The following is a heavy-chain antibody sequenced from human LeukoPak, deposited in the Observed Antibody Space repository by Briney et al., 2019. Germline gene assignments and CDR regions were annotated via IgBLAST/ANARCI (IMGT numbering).Heavy chain of an antibody. D-gene: IGHD6-13*01. CDR2: INHSGST. V-gene: IGHV4-34*01. CDR3: ARDPGYSSSWGRTNWFDP. CDR1: GGSFSGYY. J-gene: IGHJ5*02. Sequence: SETLSLTCAVYGGSFSGYYWSWIRQPPGKGLEWIGEINHSGSTNYDPSLKSRVTISVDTSKNQFSLKLSSVTAADTAVYYCARDPGYSSSWGRTNWFDPWGQGTLVTVSS.